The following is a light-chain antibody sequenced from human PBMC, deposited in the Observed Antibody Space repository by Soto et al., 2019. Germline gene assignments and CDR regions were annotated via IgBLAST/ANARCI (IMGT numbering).Light chain of an antibody. J-gene: IGKJ4*01. Sequence: EIVMTQSPATLSVSPGERATLSCRASQSVSNNLAWYQQKPGQPPRLLIYGASTRATGIPARFSGSGSGTEFTLTISSLQSEDFAVYYCQHYKNWPLTFGGGTKVDIK. V-gene: IGKV3-15*01. CDR1: QSVSNN. CDR2: GAS. CDR3: QHYKNWPLT.